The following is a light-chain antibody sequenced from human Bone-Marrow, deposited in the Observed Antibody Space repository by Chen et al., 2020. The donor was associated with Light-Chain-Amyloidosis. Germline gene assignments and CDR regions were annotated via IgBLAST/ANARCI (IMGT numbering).Light chain of an antibody. J-gene: IGLJ3*02. Sequence: SYVLTQPSSVSVAPGQTATIACGGTTLDLQVHWYQQTPGQAPLLVVYDDSDRPSGIPERLSGSNSGNTATLTISRVEAGDEADYYCQVWDRSSDRPVFGGGTKLTVL. CDR3: QVWDRSSDRPV. CDR1: TLDLQV. CDR2: DDS. V-gene: IGLV3-21*02.